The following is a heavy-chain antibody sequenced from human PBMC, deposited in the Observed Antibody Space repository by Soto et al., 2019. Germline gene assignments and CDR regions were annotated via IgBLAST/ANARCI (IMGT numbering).Heavy chain of an antibody. J-gene: IGHJ4*02. Sequence: GGSLRLSCAASGFTFSSYCMHWVRQAPGKGLEWVAVIWYDGSNKYYADSVKGRFTISRDNSKNTLYLQMNSLRAEDTALYYCAREGYYYDSSGYYPFDCWGQGTLVTVSS. D-gene: IGHD3-22*01. CDR3: AREGYYYDSSGYYPFDC. CDR2: IWYDGSNK. CDR1: GFTFSSYC. V-gene: IGHV3-33*01.